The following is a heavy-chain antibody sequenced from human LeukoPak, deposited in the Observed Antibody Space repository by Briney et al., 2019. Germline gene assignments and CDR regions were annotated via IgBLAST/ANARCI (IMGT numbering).Heavy chain of an antibody. CDR2: INHSGST. J-gene: IGHJ4*02. CDR1: SGSFSAYY. CDR3: AREGGFYRPLDY. D-gene: IGHD3-3*01. V-gene: IGHV4-34*01. Sequence: KSSGTLSLTCAVYSGSFSAYYWSWIRQPPGKGLEWIGEINHSGSTNYNPSLKSRVTILVDTSKNQFSLKLTSVTAADTAVYYCAREGGFYRPLDYSGQGTLVTVSS.